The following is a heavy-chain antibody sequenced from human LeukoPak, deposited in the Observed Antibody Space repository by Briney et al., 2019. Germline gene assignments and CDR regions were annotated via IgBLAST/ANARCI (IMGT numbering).Heavy chain of an antibody. D-gene: IGHD1-14*01. CDR1: GFTFSSYW. V-gene: IGHV3-30*02. CDR3: VKDNPLDC. Sequence: GGSLRLSCAASGFTFSSYWMSWVRQAPGKGLEWVAFIRYDGNNKLYADSMKGRFTISRDNSKNTLYLHINSLRAEDTAVYYCVKDNPLDCWGQGTLVIVSS. J-gene: IGHJ4*02. CDR2: IRYDGNNK.